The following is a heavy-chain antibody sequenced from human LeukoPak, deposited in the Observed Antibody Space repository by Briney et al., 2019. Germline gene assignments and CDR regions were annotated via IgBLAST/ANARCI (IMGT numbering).Heavy chain of an antibody. CDR2: ISGSGTYI. CDR1: GFTFSSYS. V-gene: IGHV3-21*01. J-gene: IGHJ6*03. CDR3: ARVGYTNSFGYYYYYMDV. D-gene: IGHD4-11*01. Sequence: GGSLRLSCAASGFTFSSYSMNWVRQAPGKGLEWVSYISGSGTYIYYADSVQGRFTISRDNAKNSLYLQMNSLRAEDTAVYYCARVGYTNSFGYYYYYMDVWAKGTMVTVSS.